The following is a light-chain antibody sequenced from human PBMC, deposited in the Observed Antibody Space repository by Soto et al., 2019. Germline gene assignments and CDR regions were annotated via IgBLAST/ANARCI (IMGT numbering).Light chain of an antibody. Sequence: QSALTQPRSVSGSPGQSVTISCTGTSSDVGGYKYVSWYQQHPGKVPNLIIYDVSERPSGVPDRFSGSKSGNTASLSISGLQGEDEADYYCCSYAGSYTVLFGGGTKVTVL. V-gene: IGLV2-11*01. CDR2: DVS. CDR3: CSYAGSYTVL. J-gene: IGLJ2*01. CDR1: SSDVGGYKY.